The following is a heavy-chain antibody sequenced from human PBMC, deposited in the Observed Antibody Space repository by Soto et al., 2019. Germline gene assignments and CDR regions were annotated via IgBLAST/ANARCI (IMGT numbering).Heavy chain of an antibody. CDR3: AKDAVYNDGLWLMDH. CDR1: GLPRSSFA. V-gene: IGHV3-23*05. J-gene: IGHJ4*02. CDR2: IYGSGRGI. Sequence: GGSLRLSCTASGLPRSSFAMMWVRQAPGKGLECVSGIYGSGRGIEYADSVKGRFTISRDNSKNTVYLQMTDLRADDTAVYYCAKDAVYNDGLWLMDHWGQGTQVNVSS. D-gene: IGHD2-21*01.